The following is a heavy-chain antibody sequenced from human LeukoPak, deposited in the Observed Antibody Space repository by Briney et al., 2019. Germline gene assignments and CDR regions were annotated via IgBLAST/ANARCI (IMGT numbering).Heavy chain of an antibody. CDR3: AREKASTTGTTDYDY. Sequence: GGSLRLSCAASGFTFSTYEMTWVRQSPGKGLEWVSYISSSGSTIYYADSVKGRFTISRDNAKNSLFLQMNSLRAGDTAVYYCAREKASTTGTTDYDYWGQGTLVTVSS. J-gene: IGHJ4*02. V-gene: IGHV3-48*03. CDR1: GFTFSTYE. D-gene: IGHD1-1*01. CDR2: ISSSGSTI.